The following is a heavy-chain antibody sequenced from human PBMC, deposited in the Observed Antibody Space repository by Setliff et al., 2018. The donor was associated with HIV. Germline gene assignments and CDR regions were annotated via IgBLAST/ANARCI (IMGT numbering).Heavy chain of an antibody. D-gene: IGHD3-16*01. Sequence: SETLSLTCTVSGDSISSTTYYWGWIRQPPGKGLEWIGSIYPSGSAFYNPSLKSPVTISIDTSKNQFSLKLSSVTAADTAVYYCARGNFNYWGQGTLVTVSS. CDR1: GDSISSTTYY. CDR2: IYPSGSA. J-gene: IGHJ4*02. V-gene: IGHV4-39*07. CDR3: ARGNFNY.